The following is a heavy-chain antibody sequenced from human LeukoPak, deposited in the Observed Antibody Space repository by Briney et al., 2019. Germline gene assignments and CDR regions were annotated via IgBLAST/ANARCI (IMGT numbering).Heavy chain of an antibody. J-gene: IGHJ3*02. Sequence: AGGSLRLSCAASGFTFSSYAMSWVRQAPGKGLEWVALIKSDGSERYYVDSVKGRFTISRDNAKNSLYLPMNSLRAEDTAVYYCARNSRYSLDIWGQGTMVTVSP. D-gene: IGHD4-11*01. CDR3: ARNSRYSLDI. CDR2: IKSDGSER. V-gene: IGHV3-7*01. CDR1: GFTFSSYA.